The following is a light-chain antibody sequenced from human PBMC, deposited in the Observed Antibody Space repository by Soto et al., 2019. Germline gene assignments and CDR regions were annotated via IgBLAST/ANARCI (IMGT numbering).Light chain of an antibody. V-gene: IGKV3-15*01. J-gene: IGKJ4*01. CDR2: DAS. Sequence: EIVMTQSPATLSVSPGERATLSCRASQSVSSNLAWYQQKPGQTPRLLIYDASSRATGIPARFSGSGSETDFTLTISSLQSEDFAVYYCQQYNNWPLTFGGGTNVEIK. CDR3: QQYNNWPLT. CDR1: QSVSSN.